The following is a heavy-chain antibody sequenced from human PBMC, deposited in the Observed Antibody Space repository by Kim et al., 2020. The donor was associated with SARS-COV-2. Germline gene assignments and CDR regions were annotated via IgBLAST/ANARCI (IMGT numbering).Heavy chain of an antibody. D-gene: IGHD3-3*01. J-gene: IGHJ5*02. CDR2: IYYSGST. Sequence: SETLSLTCTVSGGSISSSSYYWGWIRPPPGKGLEWIGSIYYSGSTYYNPSLKSRVTISVDTSKNQFSLKLSSVTAADTAVYYCARHSLRFLEWANWFDPWGQGTLVTVSS. CDR1: GGSISSSSYY. CDR3: ARHSLRFLEWANWFDP. V-gene: IGHV4-39*01.